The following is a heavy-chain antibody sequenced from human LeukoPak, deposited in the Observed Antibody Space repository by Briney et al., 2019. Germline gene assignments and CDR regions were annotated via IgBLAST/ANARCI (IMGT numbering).Heavy chain of an antibody. V-gene: IGHV3-48*03. D-gene: IGHD3-16*01. CDR2: ISSSGSTI. J-gene: IGHJ4*02. Sequence: GSLRLSCGASGFTFSSYEMNWVRQAPGKGLEWVSYISSSGSTIYYADSVKGRFTISRDNAKNSLYLQMNSLRAEDTAVYYCARDGGTPLDYWGQGTLVTVSS. CDR3: ARDGGTPLDY. CDR1: GFTFSSYE.